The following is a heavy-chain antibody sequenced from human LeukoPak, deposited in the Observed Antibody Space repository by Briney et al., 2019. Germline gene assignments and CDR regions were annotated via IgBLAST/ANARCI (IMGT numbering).Heavy chain of an antibody. CDR2: IYSGGST. CDR1: GFTVSRNY. V-gene: IGHV3-53*01. Sequence: PGGSLRLSCAASGFTVSRNYMSWVRQAPGKGLEWVSEIYSGGSTYYAASVKGRFSISRDNSKNTVYLQMNSLRVEDTAVYYCARERFDPWGQGTLVTVSS. J-gene: IGHJ5*02. CDR3: ARERFDP.